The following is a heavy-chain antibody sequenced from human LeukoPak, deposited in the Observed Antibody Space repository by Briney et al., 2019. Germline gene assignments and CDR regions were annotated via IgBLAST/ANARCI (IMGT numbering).Heavy chain of an antibody. CDR3: ARGLLGDY. CDR1: GGSFSGYY. D-gene: IGHD3-10*01. V-gene: IGHV4-34*01. Sequence: SETLSLTCAVYGGSFSGYYWSWIRQPPGKGLEWIGEINHSGSTNYNPSLKSRVTISVDTSKNQFPLKLSSVTAADTAVYYCARGLLGDYWGQGTLVTVPS. CDR2: INHSGST. J-gene: IGHJ4*02.